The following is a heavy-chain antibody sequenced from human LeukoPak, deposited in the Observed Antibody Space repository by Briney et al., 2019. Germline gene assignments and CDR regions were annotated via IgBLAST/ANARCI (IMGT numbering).Heavy chain of an antibody. CDR2: IYYSGST. CDR1: GGSINSYY. Sequence: SETLSLTCTVSGGSINSYYWSWIRQPPGKGLEWIGYIYYSGSTNYNPSLKSRVTISVDTSKNQFSLKLSSVTAEDTAVYYCARASGGYSYFDCWGQGTLVTVSS. CDR3: ARASGGYSYFDC. D-gene: IGHD5-12*01. J-gene: IGHJ4*02. V-gene: IGHV4-59*01.